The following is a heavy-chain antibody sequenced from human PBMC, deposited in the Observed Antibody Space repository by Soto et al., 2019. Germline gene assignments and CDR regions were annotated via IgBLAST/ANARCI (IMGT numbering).Heavy chain of an antibody. V-gene: IGHV3-30*03. CDR3: ARGIAVAAPFDY. D-gene: IGHD6-19*01. Sequence: QVQLVESGGGVVQPGRSLRLSCAASGFTFSSYGMHWVRQAPGKGLEWVAVISYDGSNKYYADSVKGRFTISRDNSKNTLYLQMNSLRAEDTAVYYCARGIAVAAPFDYWGQGTLVTVSS. CDR1: GFTFSSYG. CDR2: ISYDGSNK. J-gene: IGHJ4*02.